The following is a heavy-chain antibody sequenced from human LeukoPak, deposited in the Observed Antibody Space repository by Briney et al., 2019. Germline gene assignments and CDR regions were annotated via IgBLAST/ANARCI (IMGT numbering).Heavy chain of an antibody. V-gene: IGHV1-2*02. D-gene: IGHD2-2*01. Sequence: ASVKVSCKASGYTFTGCYMHWVRQAPGQGLEWMGWINPNSGGTNYAQKFQGRVTMTRDTSISTAYMELSRLRSDDTAVYYCARGGYCSSTSCQSYYFDYWGQGTLVTVSS. CDR3: ARGGYCSSTSCQSYYFDY. CDR2: INPNSGGT. J-gene: IGHJ4*02. CDR1: GYTFTGCY.